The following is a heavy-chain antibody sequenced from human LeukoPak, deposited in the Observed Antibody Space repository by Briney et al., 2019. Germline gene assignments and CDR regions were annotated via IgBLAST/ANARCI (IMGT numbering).Heavy chain of an antibody. CDR3: ARDGPLSPGGWFDP. V-gene: IGHV4-30-4*08. D-gene: IGHD2-8*01. CDR1: GGSISSGDYY. J-gene: IGHJ5*02. CDR2: IYYSGST. Sequence: PSETLSLTCTVSGGSISSGDYYWRWLRQPPGMGLEWVGYIYYSGSTYYNPSLKSRVTISVDTSKNQFSLKLSSVTAADTAVYYCARDGPLSPGGWFDPWGQGTLVTVSS.